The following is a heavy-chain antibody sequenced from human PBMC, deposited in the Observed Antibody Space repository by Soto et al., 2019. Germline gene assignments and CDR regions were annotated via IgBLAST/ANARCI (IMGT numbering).Heavy chain of an antibody. CDR2: MNSDSGNT. Sequence: QVQLVQSGAEVKKPGASVKVSCKASGYTFTNYDIHWVRQATGQGLEWMGWMNSDSGNTGQSKQFQGRVTMTRDTSISTAYVEMSSLRSEDTAVYYCARGRFRRTWFDPWGQGTLVTVSS. V-gene: IGHV1-8*01. CDR3: ARGRFRRTWFDP. J-gene: IGHJ5*02. CDR1: GYTFTNYD. D-gene: IGHD3-16*01.